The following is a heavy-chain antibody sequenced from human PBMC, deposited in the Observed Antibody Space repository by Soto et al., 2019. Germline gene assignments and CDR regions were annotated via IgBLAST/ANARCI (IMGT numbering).Heavy chain of an antibody. CDR1: GGSISSSNW. Sequence: QVQLQESGPGLVKPSGTLSLTCAVSGGSISSSNWWSWVRQPPGKGLEWIGEIYHSGSTNYKPSLKSRXXLXVXXSKNQFSLKLSSVTAADTAVYYCARGISGGRHFDYWGQGTLVTVSS. D-gene: IGHD2-15*01. V-gene: IGHV4-4*02. J-gene: IGHJ4*02. CDR2: IYHSGST. CDR3: ARGISGGRHFDY.